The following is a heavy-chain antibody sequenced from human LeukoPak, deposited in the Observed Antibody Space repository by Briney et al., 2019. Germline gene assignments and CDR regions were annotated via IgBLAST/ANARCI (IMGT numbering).Heavy chain of an antibody. J-gene: IGHJ4*02. V-gene: IGHV4-39*07. CDR1: GGSISSSSYY. D-gene: IGHD3-22*01. Sequence: SETLSLTCTVSGGSISSSSYYWGWIRQPPGKGLEWIGSIYYSGSTYYNPSLKSRVTISVDTSKNQFSLKLSSVTAADTAVYYCARGLTYYYDSSGYLGPRPIDYWGQGTLVTVSS. CDR3: ARGLTYYYDSSGYLGPRPIDY. CDR2: IYYSGST.